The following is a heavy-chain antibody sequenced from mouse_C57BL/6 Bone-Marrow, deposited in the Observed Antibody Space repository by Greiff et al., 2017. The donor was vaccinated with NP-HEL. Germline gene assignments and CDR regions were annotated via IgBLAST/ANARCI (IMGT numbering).Heavy chain of an antibody. CDR3: AREDCDYDVGY. D-gene: IGHD2-4*01. CDR2: IDPSDSYT. Sequence: QVQLQQPGAELVKPGASVKLSCKASGYTFTSYWMQWVKQRPGQGLEWIGEIDPSDSYTNYNPKFKGKATLTVDTSSSTAYMQLSSLTSEDSAVYYCAREDCDYDVGYWGQGTTLTVSS. V-gene: IGHV1-50*01. J-gene: IGHJ2*01. CDR1: GYTFTSYW.